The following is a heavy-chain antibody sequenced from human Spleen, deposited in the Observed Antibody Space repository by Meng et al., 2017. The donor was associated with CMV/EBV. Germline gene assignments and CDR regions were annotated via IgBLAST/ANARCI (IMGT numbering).Heavy chain of an antibody. J-gene: IGHJ5*02. D-gene: IGHD6-13*01. CDR1: FSLSTSGVG. Sequence: FSLSTSGVGVGWIRQPPGKALEWLALIYWDDDKRYSPPLKSRLTITKDTSKNQVVLTMTNMDPVDTATYYCAHSGSIAAAPSLQFDPWGQGTLVTVSS. V-gene: IGHV2-5*02. CDR2: IYWDDDK. CDR3: AHSGSIAAAPSLQFDP.